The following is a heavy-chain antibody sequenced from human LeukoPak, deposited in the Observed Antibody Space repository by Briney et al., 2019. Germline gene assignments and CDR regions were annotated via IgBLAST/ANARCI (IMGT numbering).Heavy chain of an antibody. D-gene: IGHD4-23*01. CDR3: AKISPLDYGGKPWALDI. Sequence: PGGPLRLSCAASGFTFSRYAMTWVRQTPGKGLEWVSGIDPSGGGTYYTDSVRGRFSISRDNSKNTLFLQMNSLRAEDTAAYYCAKISPLDYGGKPWALDIWGQGTMVTVSS. CDR2: IDPSGGGT. J-gene: IGHJ3*02. CDR1: GFTFSRYA. V-gene: IGHV3-23*01.